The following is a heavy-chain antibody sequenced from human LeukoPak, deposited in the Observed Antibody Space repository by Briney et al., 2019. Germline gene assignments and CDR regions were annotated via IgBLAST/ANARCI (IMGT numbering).Heavy chain of an antibody. CDR3: ASLYYYYGMDV. V-gene: IGHV4-31*11. CDR2: IYYSGST. CDR1: GGSISSGGYY. Sequence: PSQTLSLTCAVSGGSISSGGYYWRWIRQHPGKGVEWIGYIYYSGSTYYNPSLKSRVTISVDTAKNQFSLKLSSVTAADTAVYYCASLYYYYGMDVWGQGTTVTVSS. J-gene: IGHJ6*02.